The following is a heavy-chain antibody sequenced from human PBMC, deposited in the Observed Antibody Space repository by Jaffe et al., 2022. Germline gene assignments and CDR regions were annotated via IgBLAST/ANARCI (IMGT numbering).Heavy chain of an antibody. J-gene: IGHJ4*02. CDR3: ARHLIYDILTGYSYQTFDS. D-gene: IGHD3-9*01. Sequence: QITLKESGPMLVKPTQTLTLTCTFSGFSLTTSGVGVGWIRQPPGKALEWLALVYWDDDKRYSPSLKSRLTITKDTSKNQVVLTVTNMDPVDTATYYCARHLIYDILTGYSYQTFDSWGQGSLVTVSS. CDR1: GFSLTTSGVG. V-gene: IGHV2-5*02. CDR2: VYWDDDK.